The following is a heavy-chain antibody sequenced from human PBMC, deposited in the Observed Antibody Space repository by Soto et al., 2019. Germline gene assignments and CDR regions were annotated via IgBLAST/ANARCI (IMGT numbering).Heavy chain of an antibody. J-gene: IGHJ6*02. Sequence: QVQLQESGPGLVKPSQTLSLTCTVSGGSISSGVYYWSWIRQPPGKGLEWIGYIYYSGSTYYNPSLKSRVTISVDTSKNQFSLKLSSVTAADTAVYYCARDWARYSGYDYYYGMDVWGQGTTVTVSS. CDR1: GGSISSGVYY. V-gene: IGHV4-30-4*01. D-gene: IGHD5-12*01. CDR2: IYYSGST. CDR3: ARDWARYSGYDYYYGMDV.